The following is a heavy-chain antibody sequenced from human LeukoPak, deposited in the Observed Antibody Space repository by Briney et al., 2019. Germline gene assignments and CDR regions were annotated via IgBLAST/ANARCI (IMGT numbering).Heavy chain of an antibody. CDR3: ARDQDNWNDGEYYFDY. D-gene: IGHD1-1*01. V-gene: IGHV3-64*01. CDR1: GFTFSSYA. CDR2: ISSNGGST. J-gene: IGHJ4*02. Sequence: GGSLRLSCAASGFTFSSYAMHWVRQAPGKGLEYVSAISSNGGSTYYANSVRGRFTISRDNPKNTLYLQMGSLRAEDMAVYYCARDQDNWNDGEYYFDYWGQGTLVTVSS.